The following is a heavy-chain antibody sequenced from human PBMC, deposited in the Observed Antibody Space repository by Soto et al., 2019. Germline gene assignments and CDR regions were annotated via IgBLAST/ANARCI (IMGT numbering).Heavy chain of an antibody. V-gene: IGHV1-69*01. Sequence: QVQLVQSGAEVKKPGSSVKVSCKASGGTFSSYAISWVRQTPGQGLEWMGGIIPIFGTANYAQRFQGRVTITADESTSTADMELSRLRSEETAVYCCARVISGSGSYDDAFDIWGQGTMVTVSS. J-gene: IGHJ3*02. D-gene: IGHD1-26*01. CDR2: IIPIFGTA. CDR1: GGTFSSYA. CDR3: ARVISGSGSYDDAFDI.